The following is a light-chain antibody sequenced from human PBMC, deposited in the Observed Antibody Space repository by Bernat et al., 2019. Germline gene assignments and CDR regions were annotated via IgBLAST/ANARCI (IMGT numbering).Light chain of an antibody. V-gene: IGKV1D-16*01. CDR2: VAS. Sequence: DIQMTQSPSSMSASVGDRVTITCRASQGINNWLAWYQQKPGKAPNLLISVASSLQSGVPSRFSGSGSGTEFTLTISSLQPDDFATYYCQQYNSYSWTFGQGTKVEIK. CDR1: QGINNW. CDR3: QQYNSYSWT. J-gene: IGKJ1*01.